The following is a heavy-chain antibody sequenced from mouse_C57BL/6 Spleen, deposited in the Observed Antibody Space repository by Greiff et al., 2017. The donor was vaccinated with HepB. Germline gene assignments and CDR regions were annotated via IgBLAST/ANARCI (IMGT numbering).Heavy chain of an antibody. Sequence: QVQLQQSGPELVKPGASVKISCKASGYAFSSSWMNWVKQRPGKGLEWIGRIYPGDGDTNYNGKFKGKATLTADKSSSTAYMQLSSLTSEDSAVYFCARGTAQATRGDYWGQGTSVTVSS. CDR1: GYAFSSSW. CDR2: IYPGDGDT. CDR3: ARGTAQATRGDY. D-gene: IGHD3-2*02. J-gene: IGHJ4*01. V-gene: IGHV1-82*01.